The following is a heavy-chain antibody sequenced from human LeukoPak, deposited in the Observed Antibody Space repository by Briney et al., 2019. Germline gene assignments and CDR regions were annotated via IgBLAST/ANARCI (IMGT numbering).Heavy chain of an antibody. D-gene: IGHD2/OR15-2a*01. CDR2: IGKEGNEN. V-gene: IGHV3-7*01. J-gene: IGHJ4*02. CDR3: ARDLDFYATDY. Sequence: GGSLRLSCAASGFSLSIYWMSWVRQAPGKGREWVANIGKEGNENHYVDSVKGRFTISRDNAKNSMYLQMDSMRADDTAVYYCARDLDFYATDYWGQGTLVTVSS. CDR1: GFSLSIYW.